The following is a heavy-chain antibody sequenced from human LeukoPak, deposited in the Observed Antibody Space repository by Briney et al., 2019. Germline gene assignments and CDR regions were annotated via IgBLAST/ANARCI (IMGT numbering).Heavy chain of an antibody. V-gene: IGHV3-9*01. Sequence: GRSLRLSCAASGFTFDDYAMHWVRQAPGKGLEWVSGISWNSGSIGYADSVKGRFTISRDNAKNSLYLQMNSLRAEDTALYYCAKGYYDYGMDVWSQGTTVTVSS. CDR3: AKGYYDYGMDV. CDR2: ISWNSGSI. J-gene: IGHJ6*02. CDR1: GFTFDDYA.